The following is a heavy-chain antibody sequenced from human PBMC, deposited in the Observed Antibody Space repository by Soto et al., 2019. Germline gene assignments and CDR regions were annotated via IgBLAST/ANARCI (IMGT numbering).Heavy chain of an antibody. CDR1: GFSFSTYA. Sequence: GGSLRLSCAASGFSFSTYAMSWVRQAPGKGLECVSAIGGAISGSGGGPYYADSVKGRFTISRDSSMNALYLQMNGLRIEDTAVYYCARPRGFGVFDAYDIWGQGTMVTVSS. J-gene: IGHJ3*02. D-gene: IGHD3-10*01. V-gene: IGHV3-23*01. CDR3: ARPRGFGVFDAYDI. CDR2: ISGSGGGP.